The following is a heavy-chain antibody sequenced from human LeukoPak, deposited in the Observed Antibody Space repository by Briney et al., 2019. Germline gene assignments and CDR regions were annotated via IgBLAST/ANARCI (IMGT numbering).Heavy chain of an antibody. J-gene: IGHJ4*02. Sequence: GGSLRLSCAASGFTFSSYGMHWVRQAPAKGLEWVAVIWYDGSNKYYADSVKGRFTISRDNARRSLYLQMNSLRAEDTGVYYCARACGGASCYDTPDFDCWGQGTLVTVAS. V-gene: IGHV3-33*01. CDR2: IWYDGSNK. CDR3: ARACGGASCYDTPDFDC. CDR1: GFTFSSYG. D-gene: IGHD2-2*01.